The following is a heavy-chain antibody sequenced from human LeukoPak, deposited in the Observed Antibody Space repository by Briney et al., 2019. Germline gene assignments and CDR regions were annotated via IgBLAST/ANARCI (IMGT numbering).Heavy chain of an antibody. CDR3: ARGLVPRVGGYFDY. J-gene: IGHJ4*02. D-gene: IGHD2-2*01. Sequence: ASVKVSCKASGYTFTGYYMHWVRQAPGQGLEWMGWINPNRGGTNYAQKFQGRVTMTRDTSISTAYMELSRLRSDDTAVYYCARGLVPRVGGYFDYWGQGTLVTVSS. CDR1: GYTFTGYY. V-gene: IGHV1-2*02. CDR2: INPNRGGT.